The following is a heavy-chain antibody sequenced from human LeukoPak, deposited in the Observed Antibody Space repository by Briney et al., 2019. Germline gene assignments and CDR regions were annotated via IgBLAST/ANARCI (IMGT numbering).Heavy chain of an antibody. J-gene: IGHJ4*02. CDR1: GGSISDYY. V-gene: IGHV4-59*01. CDR2: IYYSGNT. D-gene: IGHD2-15*01. Sequence: SETLSLTCTVSGGSISDYYWTWIRQPPGKGLEWIGHIYYSGNTIYNPSLKSRVTISVDTSKNQFSLKLISVTTADTAVYYCAREVAPTFYFDYWGQGTLVTVSS. CDR3: AREVAPTFYFDY.